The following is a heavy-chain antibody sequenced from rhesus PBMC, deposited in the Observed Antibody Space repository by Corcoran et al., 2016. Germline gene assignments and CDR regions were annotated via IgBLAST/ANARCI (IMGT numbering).Heavy chain of an antibody. V-gene: IGHV4S12*01. CDR3: ARYGGGSWNGYYGLDS. D-gene: IGHD1-1-1*01. J-gene: IGHJ6*01. Sequence: QVQLQESGPGVVKPSETLSLTCAVAGGSISSGYCNWSWIRQPPGKGREWIGGIYSKSESTPYNPSLPSRVTISKDTSKNQFSLQLSSVTATDTAVYYCARYGGGSWNGYYGLDSWGQGVVVTVSS. CDR1: GGSISSGYCN. CDR2: IYSKSEST.